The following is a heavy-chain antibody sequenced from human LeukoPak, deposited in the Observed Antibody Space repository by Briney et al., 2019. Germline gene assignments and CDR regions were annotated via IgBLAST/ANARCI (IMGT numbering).Heavy chain of an antibody. CDR2: ISSSSGAI. Sequence: LPGGSLRLSCAASGFTFSSYSINWVRQAPGKGLEWLSYISSSSGAIYYADSVKGRFTISRDNAKNSLYLQMNSLRAEDTAVYYCARDNPTYYDFWSGYYLDYWGQGTLVTVSS. V-gene: IGHV3-48*01. CDR3: ARDNPTYYDFWSGYYLDY. J-gene: IGHJ4*02. CDR1: GFTFSSYS. D-gene: IGHD3-3*01.